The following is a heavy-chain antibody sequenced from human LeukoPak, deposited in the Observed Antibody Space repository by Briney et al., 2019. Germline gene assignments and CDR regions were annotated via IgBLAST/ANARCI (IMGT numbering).Heavy chain of an antibody. D-gene: IGHD4-17*01. CDR3: ARGPTVTTRGFDY. CDR2: IYTSGST. Sequence: PSETLSLTCTVSGGSIRSGSYYWSWIRQPAGKGLEWIGRIYTSGSTDYNPSLKSRVTISVDTSKNQFSLKLSSVTAADTAVYYCARGPTVTTRGFDYWGQGTLVTVSS. CDR1: GGSIRSGSYY. V-gene: IGHV4-61*02. J-gene: IGHJ4*02.